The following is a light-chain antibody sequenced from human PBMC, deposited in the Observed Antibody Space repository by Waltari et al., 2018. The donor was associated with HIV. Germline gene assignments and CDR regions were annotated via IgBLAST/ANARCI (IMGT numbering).Light chain of an antibody. CDR1: QSLGTNY. V-gene: IGKV3-20*01. CDR2: DAS. CDR3: QQYRSSPGT. J-gene: IGKJ2*01. Sequence: EIVLTQSPGTLPLSPGERGTLSCRASQSLGTNYLAWYQQKPGQAPKLLIYDASTRAPGIPERFSGSGSGTDFTLTINRLEPEDFAMYYCQQYRSSPGTFGQGTKVDFK.